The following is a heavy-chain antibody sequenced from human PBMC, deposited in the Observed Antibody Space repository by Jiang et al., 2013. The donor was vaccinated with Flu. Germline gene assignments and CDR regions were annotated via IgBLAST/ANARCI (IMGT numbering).Heavy chain of an antibody. V-gene: IGHV4-34*01. CDR2: INHSGST. D-gene: IGHD4-17*01. Sequence: LLKPSETLSLTCAVYGGSFSGYYWSWIRQPPGKGLEWIGEINHSGSTNYNPSLKSRVTISVDTSKNQFSLKLSSVTAADTAVYYCARLATVTYLDLFDYWGQGTLVTVSS. J-gene: IGHJ4*02. CDR1: GGSFSGYY. CDR3: ARLATVTYLDLFDY.